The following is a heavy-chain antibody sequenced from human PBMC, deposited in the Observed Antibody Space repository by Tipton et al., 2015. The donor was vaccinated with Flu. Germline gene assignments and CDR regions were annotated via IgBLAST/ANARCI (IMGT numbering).Heavy chain of an antibody. CDR2: IYTSGST. V-gene: IGHV4-4*07. Sequence: LRLSCTVSGDSISNYYWGWIRQPAGKGLQWIGRIYTSGSTDYNPSLKGRVTMSVDTSRNQFSLRLSSVTAADTAVYFCAREAAPTPGSGYHYESWGQGKLFTVSS. D-gene: IGHD3-10*01. CDR1: GDSISNYY. CDR3: AREAAPTPGSGYHYES. J-gene: IGHJ4*02.